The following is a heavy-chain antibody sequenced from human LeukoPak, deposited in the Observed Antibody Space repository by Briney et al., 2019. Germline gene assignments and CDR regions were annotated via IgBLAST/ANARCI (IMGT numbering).Heavy chain of an antibody. CDR2: IYTSGST. D-gene: IGHD3-10*01. J-gene: IGHJ5*02. CDR3: AREDYGSGIGGSDWFDP. V-gene: IGHV4-4*07. Sequence: SETLSLTCTVSGGSISSYYWSWIRQPAGKGLEWIGRIYTSGSTNYNPSLKSRVTMSVDTSKNQFSPKLRSVTAADTAMYYCAREDYGSGIGGSDWFDPWGQGTLVTVSS. CDR1: GGSISSYY.